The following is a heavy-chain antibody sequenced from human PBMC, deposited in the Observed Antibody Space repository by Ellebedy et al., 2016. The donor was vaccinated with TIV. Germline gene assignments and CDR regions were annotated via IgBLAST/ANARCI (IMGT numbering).Heavy chain of an antibody. D-gene: IGHD7-27*01. J-gene: IGHJ3*02. CDR3: ARTGIWGNAFDI. CDR1: GYTFASYG. Sequence: AASVKVSCKASGYTFASYGVNWVRQAPGQGLEWMGWINTNSGNPTYAQAFTGRIVFSLDTSVSTEYLQISSLRAEDSAVYYCARTGIWGNAFDIWGQGTMVTVSS. V-gene: IGHV7-4-1*02. CDR2: INTNSGNP.